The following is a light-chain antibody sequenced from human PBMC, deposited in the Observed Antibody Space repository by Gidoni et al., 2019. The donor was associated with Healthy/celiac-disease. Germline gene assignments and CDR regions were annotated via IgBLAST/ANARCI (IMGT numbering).Light chain of an antibody. CDR3: QQYET. CDR1: QSVSSSY. Sequence: EIVLTQSPGTLSLSPGERATLSCMASQSVSSSYLDWYQQKPGQAPRLLIYGASSRATGITDRFSGSGSGTDFTLTISRLETEDFAVYYCQQYETFGQGTKVEIK. CDR2: GAS. V-gene: IGKV3-20*01. J-gene: IGKJ1*01.